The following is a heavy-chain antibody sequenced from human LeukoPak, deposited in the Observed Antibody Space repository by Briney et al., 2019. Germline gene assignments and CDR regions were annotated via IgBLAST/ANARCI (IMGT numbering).Heavy chain of an antibody. CDR3: ARARGIVGAKGRWPFDY. J-gene: IGHJ4*02. D-gene: IGHD1-26*01. Sequence: GASVKVSCKASGYTSTSYYMHWVRQAPGQGLEWMGIINPSGGSTSYAQRFQGRVTMTRDTSTSTVYMELSSLRSEDTAVYYCARARGIVGAKGRWPFDYWGQGTLVTVSS. CDR2: INPSGGST. V-gene: IGHV1-46*01. CDR1: GYTSTSYY.